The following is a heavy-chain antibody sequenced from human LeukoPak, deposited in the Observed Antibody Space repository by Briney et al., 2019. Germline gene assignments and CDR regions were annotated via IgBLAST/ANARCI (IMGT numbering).Heavy chain of an antibody. CDR2: IYYIGST. Sequence: SETLSLTCTVSGGSISSSYWSWIRQPTGKGPEWIGYIYYIGSTNYNPSLKSRVTISVDTSKNQFSLKLSSVTAADTAVYYCARVPRGYYYYYMDVWGKGTTVTVSS. CDR3: ARVPRGYYYYYMDV. J-gene: IGHJ6*03. V-gene: IGHV4-59*01. CDR1: GGSISSSY.